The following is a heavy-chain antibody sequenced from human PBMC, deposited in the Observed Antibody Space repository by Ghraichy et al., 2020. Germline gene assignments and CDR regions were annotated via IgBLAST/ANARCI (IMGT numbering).Heavy chain of an antibody. V-gene: IGHV1-69*13. CDR3: ARENYYDSSGYYSNPYYYYYYGMDV. J-gene: IGHJ6*02. CDR2: IIPIFGTA. D-gene: IGHD3-22*01. CDR1: GGTFSSYA. Sequence: SVKVSCKASGGTFSSYAISWVRQAPGQGLEWMGGIIPIFGTANYAQKFQGRVTITADESTSTAYMELSSLRSEDTAVYYCARENYYDSSGYYSNPYYYYYYGMDVWGQGTTVTVSS.